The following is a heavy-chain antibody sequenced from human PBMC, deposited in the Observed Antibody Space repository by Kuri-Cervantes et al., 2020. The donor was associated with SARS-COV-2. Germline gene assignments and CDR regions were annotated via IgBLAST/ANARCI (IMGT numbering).Heavy chain of an antibody. CDR1: GFTFSSYG. CDR2: IWYDGSNK. J-gene: IGHJ6*02. Sequence: GGSLRLSCAASGFTFSSYGMHWVRQAPGKGLEWVAVIWYDGSNKYYADSVKCRFTISRDNSKNTLYLQMNSLRAEDTAVYYCARDPVVVAAADWDGMDVWGQGTTVTVSS. CDR3: ARDPVVVAAADWDGMDV. V-gene: IGHV3-33*08. D-gene: IGHD2-15*01.